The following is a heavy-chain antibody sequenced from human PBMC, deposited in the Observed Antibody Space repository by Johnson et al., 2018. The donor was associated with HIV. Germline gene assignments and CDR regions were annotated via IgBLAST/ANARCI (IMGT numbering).Heavy chain of an antibody. V-gene: IGHV3-23*04. J-gene: IGHJ3*02. Sequence: VQLVESGGGLVQPGGSLRLSCAASGFTFSSYAMSWVRQAPGKGLAWVSALSGSGGSTYYAHSVKGRLPIARDNSKNTPYLQMNSLRAEDTAVYYCARVTPQRGGNDAFDIWGQGTMVTVSS. CDR3: ARVTPQRGGNDAFDI. CDR1: GFTFSSYA. CDR2: LSGSGGST. D-gene: IGHD3-16*01.